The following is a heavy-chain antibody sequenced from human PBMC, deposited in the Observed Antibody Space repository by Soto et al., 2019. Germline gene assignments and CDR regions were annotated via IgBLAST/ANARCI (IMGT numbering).Heavy chain of an antibody. CDR1: GFTFGDYW. CDR3: ARGVSPGSSGYYLEAFDI. CDR2: IKGDGSAK. J-gene: IGHJ3*02. Sequence: EVQLVETGGGLVQPGGSLRLSCTASGFTFGDYWMTWVRQAPGKGLEWVANIKGDGSAKSYLDSVRGRFTVSRENAENYLFLQMSVLRAEDTALYFCARGVSPGSSGYYLEAFDIWGRGTMVTVSS. V-gene: IGHV3-7*05. D-gene: IGHD6-25*01.